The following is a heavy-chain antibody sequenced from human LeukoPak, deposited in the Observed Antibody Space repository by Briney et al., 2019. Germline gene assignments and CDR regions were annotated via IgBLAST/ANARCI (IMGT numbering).Heavy chain of an antibody. Sequence: SQTLSLTCTVSGGSITSDGYLWSWIRQHPGKGLEWIGDIYYTGNTKYNPSLKSRLTISVDTSKNQFSLRLTSVTAADTAVYHCARGSREYDRSGYSFDYWGQGSSVTVSS. CDR2: IYYTGNT. D-gene: IGHD3-22*01. V-gene: IGHV4-31*03. J-gene: IGHJ4*02. CDR1: GGSITSDGYL. CDR3: ARGSREYDRSGYSFDY.